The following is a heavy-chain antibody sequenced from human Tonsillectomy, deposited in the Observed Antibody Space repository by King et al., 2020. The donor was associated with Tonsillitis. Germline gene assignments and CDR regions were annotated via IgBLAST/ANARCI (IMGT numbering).Heavy chain of an antibody. J-gene: IGHJ5*01. Sequence: QLQESGPRLVMPSQTLSLTCTVSGDSISRGDDYWCWIRQSPGKGLEWIGYIYYSGSTYYNSSLKSRVTISINTSKTQFSLKMRSVTVADTAVYYCARADGSGSYWVPNWFDSWGQGIPVTVSS. CDR2: IYYSGST. D-gene: IGHD3-10*01. CDR3: ARADGSGSYWVPNWFDS. V-gene: IGHV4-30-4*08. CDR1: GDSISRGDDY.